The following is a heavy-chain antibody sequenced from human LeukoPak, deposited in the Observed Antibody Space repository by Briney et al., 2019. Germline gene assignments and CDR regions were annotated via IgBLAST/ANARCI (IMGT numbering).Heavy chain of an antibody. CDR1: GGSFSGYY. D-gene: IGHD2-2*01. J-gene: IGHJ4*02. CDR2: INHSGST. Sequence: PSETLSLTCAVYGGSFSGYYWSWIRQPPGKGLEWIGEINHSGSTNYNLSLKSRVTISVDTSKNQFSLKLSSVTAADTAVYYCARESGIPAYYFDYWGQGTLVTVSS. CDR3: ARESGIPAYYFDY. V-gene: IGHV4-34*01.